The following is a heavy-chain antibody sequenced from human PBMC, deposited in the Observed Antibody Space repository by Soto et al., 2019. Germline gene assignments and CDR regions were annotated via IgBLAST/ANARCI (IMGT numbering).Heavy chain of an antibody. CDR1: GFTFSSYA. CDR2: ISGSGCSK. D-gene: IGHD2-21*01. J-gene: IGHJ3*02. Sequence: GGSLRLSCAASGFTFSSYAMSWVRQAPGKGLEWVSAISGSGCSKYYVDSVKGRFTISRDNSKNTLYLQMNSLRAEDTDVSYCAKSFYSRTGPDAFDIWGQGTMVTVSS. CDR3: AKSFYSRTGPDAFDI. V-gene: IGHV3-23*01.